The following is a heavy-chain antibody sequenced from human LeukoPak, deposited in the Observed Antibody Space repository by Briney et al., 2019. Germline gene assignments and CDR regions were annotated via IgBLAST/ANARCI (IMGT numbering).Heavy chain of an antibody. D-gene: IGHD6-19*01. Sequence: GGSLRLSCAASKFTFSAYAMSWVRQAPGKGLEWVSTISPSGGNTYYADSVKGRFTISRDNSKNTLYLQMNSLRGEDTAVYYCEKVLGLAVAGIPLLTPFDFWGQGTLATVSS. CDR2: ISPSGGNT. CDR3: EKVLGLAVAGIPLLTPFDF. V-gene: IGHV3-23*01. J-gene: IGHJ4*02. CDR1: KFTFSAYA.